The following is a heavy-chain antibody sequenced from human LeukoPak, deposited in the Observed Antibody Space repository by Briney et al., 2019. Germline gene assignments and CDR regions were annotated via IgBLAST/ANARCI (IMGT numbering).Heavy chain of an antibody. V-gene: IGHV4-4*02. CDR2: INHSGST. J-gene: IGHJ5*02. CDR3: ARRLGYCSSTSCYLNWFDP. D-gene: IGHD2-2*01. CDR1: GGSISSSNW. Sequence: SGTLSLTCAVSGGSISSSNWWSWVRQPPGKGLEWIGEINHSGSTNYNPSLKSRVTISVDTSKNQFSLKLSSVTAADTAVYYCARRLGYCSSTSCYLNWFDPWGQGTLVTVSS.